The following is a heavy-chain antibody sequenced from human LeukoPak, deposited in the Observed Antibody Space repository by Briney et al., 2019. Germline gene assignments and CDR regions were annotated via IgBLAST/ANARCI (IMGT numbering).Heavy chain of an antibody. D-gene: IGHD3-3*01. J-gene: IGHJ5*02. CDR3: ARDKSDYDFWSGYPSRRNWFDP. CDR1: GGSISSYY. Sequence: PSETLSLTCTVSGGSISSYYWSWIRQPAGKGLEWIGRIYTSGSTNYNPSLKSRVTMSVDTSKNQISLKLSSVTAADTAVYYCARDKSDYDFWSGYPSRRNWFDPWGQGTLVTVSS. CDR2: IYTSGST. V-gene: IGHV4-4*07.